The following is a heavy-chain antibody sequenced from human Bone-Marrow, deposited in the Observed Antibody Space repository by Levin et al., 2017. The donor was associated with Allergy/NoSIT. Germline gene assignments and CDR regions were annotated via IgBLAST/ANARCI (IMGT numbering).Heavy chain of an antibody. J-gene: IGHJ5*01. V-gene: IGHV3-23*01. Sequence: PGGSLRLSCAASGFTFDLYAMSWVRQVPGRGLEWVASISGSGATIYYADSVKGRFTISRDNSKNKLSLRMKSLRADDTALYFCGKEAFAAAGNVDWFDSWGQGTLVTVSS. CDR3: GKEAFAAAGNVDWFDS. CDR1: GFTFDLYA. CDR2: ISGSGATI. D-gene: IGHD6-13*01.